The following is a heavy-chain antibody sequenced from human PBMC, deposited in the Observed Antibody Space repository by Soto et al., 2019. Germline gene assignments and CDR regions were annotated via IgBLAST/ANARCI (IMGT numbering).Heavy chain of an antibody. V-gene: IGHV1-18*01. CDR1: GYTFTSYA. J-gene: IGHJ4*02. Sequence: GASVKVSCKASGYTFTSYAISWVRQAPGQGLEWMGWISAYNGNTNYAQKLQGRVTMTTDTSTSTAYMELRSLRSDDTAVYYCARDSPVNYYDSSGFCNYWGQGTLVTVSS. CDR3: ARDSPVNYYDSSGFCNY. CDR2: ISAYNGNT. D-gene: IGHD3-22*01.